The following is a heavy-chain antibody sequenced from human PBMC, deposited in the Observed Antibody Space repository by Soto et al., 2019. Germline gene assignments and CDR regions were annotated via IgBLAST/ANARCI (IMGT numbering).Heavy chain of an antibody. CDR2: INAGNGDL. J-gene: IGHJ4*02. V-gene: IGHV1-3*01. Sequence: QVHLVQSGAEVKKPGASVMVSCRASGYTFTDYAMNWVRQAPGQRPEWMGWINAGNGDLKYSQNFQGRVTITRDASASTAYMELRSLTSEDTAVYFCARGRWSVSKANYYFHYWGQGTLVTVSS. D-gene: IGHD6-13*01. CDR3: ARGRWSVSKANYYFHY. CDR1: GYTFTDYA.